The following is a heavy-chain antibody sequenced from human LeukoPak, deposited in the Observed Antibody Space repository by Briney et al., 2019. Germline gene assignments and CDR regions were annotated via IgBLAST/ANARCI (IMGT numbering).Heavy chain of an antibody. D-gene: IGHD6-13*01. V-gene: IGHV3-30*18. CDR3: AKGRDSRDFDY. Sequence: GGSLRLSCAASGFTFSSYAMSWVRQAPGKGLEWVAVISYDGSNKYYADSVKGRFTISRDNSKNTLYLQMNSLRAEDTAVYYCAKGRDSRDFDYWGQGTLVTVSS. CDR1: GFTFSSYA. J-gene: IGHJ4*02. CDR2: ISYDGSNK.